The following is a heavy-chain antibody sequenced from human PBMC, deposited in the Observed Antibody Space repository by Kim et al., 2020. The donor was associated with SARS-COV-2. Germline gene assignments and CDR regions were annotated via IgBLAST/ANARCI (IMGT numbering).Heavy chain of an antibody. V-gene: IGHV1-8*01. CDR3: SRDRWELLPYYYYGMDV. D-gene: IGHD1-26*01. CDR1: GYTFTSYD. J-gene: IGHJ6*02. CDR2: MNPNSGIT. Sequence: ASVKVSCKASGYTFTSYDINWVRQATGQGLEWMGWMNPNSGITGYAQKFQGRVTMTRNTSISTAYMELSSLRSEDTAVYYCSRDRWELLPYYYYGMDVWGQGTTVTVSS.